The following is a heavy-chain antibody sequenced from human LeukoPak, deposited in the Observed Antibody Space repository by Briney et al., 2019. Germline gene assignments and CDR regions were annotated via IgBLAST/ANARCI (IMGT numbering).Heavy chain of an antibody. D-gene: IGHD2-2*01. V-gene: IGHV1-2*02. Sequence: ASVKVSCKASGYTFTGYYKHWVRQAPGQGLEWMGWINPNSGGTNYAQKFQGRVTMTRDTSISTAYMELSRLRSDDTAVYYCARDEGYCSSTSCYFWFDYWGQGTLVTVSS. J-gene: IGHJ4*02. CDR1: GYTFTGYY. CDR3: ARDEGYCSSTSCYFWFDY. CDR2: INPNSGGT.